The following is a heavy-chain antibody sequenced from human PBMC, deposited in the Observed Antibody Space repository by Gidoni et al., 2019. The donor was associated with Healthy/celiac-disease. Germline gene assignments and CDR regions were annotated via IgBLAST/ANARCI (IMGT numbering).Heavy chain of an antibody. D-gene: IGHD2-2*01. J-gene: IGHJ6*02. Sequence: QVQLVQSGAAVKTSGSSVKLSCKSSGGTFSSFAISWVRQAPGQGLELMGGIIPILGTANDAQKFKGRVTITADKSTSTAYMELSSLRSEDTAVYYCARGGIVVVPAVRYYYYGMDVWGQGTTVTVSS. V-gene: IGHV1-69*06. CDR1: GGTFSSFA. CDR3: ARGGIVVVPAVRYYYYGMDV. CDR2: IIPILGTA.